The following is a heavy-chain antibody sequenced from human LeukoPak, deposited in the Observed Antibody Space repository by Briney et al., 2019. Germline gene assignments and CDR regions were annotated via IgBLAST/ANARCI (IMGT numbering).Heavy chain of an antibody. CDR1: GGSNSTYY. CDR3: AKFGGSFVFLHY. J-gene: IGHJ4*02. Sequence: SETLSLTCTVSGGSNSTYYESGFRQPPGKGLEWIAYIHYSGSTNYNPSLKSRVTISVDTSKKHLSLKLSSVTAADTAVYYCAKFGGSFVFLHYWGQGTLVTVSS. CDR2: IHYSGST. D-gene: IGHD1-26*01. V-gene: IGHV4-59*01.